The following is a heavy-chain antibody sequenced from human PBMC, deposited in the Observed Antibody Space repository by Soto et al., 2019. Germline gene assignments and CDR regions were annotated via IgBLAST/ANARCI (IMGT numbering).Heavy chain of an antibody. J-gene: IGHJ5*02. Sequence: GGSLRLSCAASGFTFSNAWINWVRQAPGRGLEWVGRIKSKTDGGTTDFAASVKGRFTISRDNSKNTLYLQMNSLRAEDTAVYYCAREGLLWFGDPIPFAPGGQGTLVTASS. CDR1: GFTFSNAW. CDR3: AREGLLWFGDPIPFAP. CDR2: IKSKTDGGTT. V-gene: IGHV3-15*07. D-gene: IGHD3-10*01.